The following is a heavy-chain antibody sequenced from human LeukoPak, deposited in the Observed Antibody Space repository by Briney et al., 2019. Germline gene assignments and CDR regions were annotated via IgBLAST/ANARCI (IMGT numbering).Heavy chain of an antibody. J-gene: IGHJ4*02. Sequence: PGGSLRLSCAASGFTFSDYYMSWTRQAPGKGLEWVSYISSSGSTIYYADPVKGRFTISRDNAKNSLYLQMNSLRAEDTAVYYCARDAFTIFGVVITTQRFDYWGQGTLVTVSS. CDR2: ISSSGSTI. V-gene: IGHV3-11*01. CDR1: GFTFSDYY. CDR3: ARDAFTIFGVVITTQRFDY. D-gene: IGHD3-3*01.